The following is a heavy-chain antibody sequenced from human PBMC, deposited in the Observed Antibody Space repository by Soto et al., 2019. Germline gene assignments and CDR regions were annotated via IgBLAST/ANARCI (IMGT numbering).Heavy chain of an antibody. D-gene: IGHD5-12*01. V-gene: IGHV3-21*01. CDR3: ARDRGYSGYDHYSDY. CDR1: GFPFSDYV. J-gene: IGHJ4*02. Sequence: EVLLVESGGGLVKPGGSLRLSCEASGFPFSDYVINWVRQAQGKGLEWISSISSSSSYIDYADSVKGRCTISRDNAKNSLYLQMNSLRAEDTAMYYCARDRGYSGYDHYSDYWGKGTLVTVSS. CDR2: ISSSSSYI.